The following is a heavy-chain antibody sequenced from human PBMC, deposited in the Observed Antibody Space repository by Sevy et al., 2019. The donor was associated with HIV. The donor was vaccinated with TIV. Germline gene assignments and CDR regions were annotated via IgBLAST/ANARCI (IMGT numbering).Heavy chain of an antibody. CDR2: ISGSGDAF. CDR1: GFIFSNYA. V-gene: IGHV3-23*01. Sequence: GGSLRLSCSASGFIFSNYAMSWVRQAPEKGLEWVSSISGSGDAFYYSDSVKGRFTIYRDDSNNTLYLHLRSLRAEDTALYYCAKYFYGSGNYAFDNWGQGTLVTVSS. D-gene: IGHD3-10*01. J-gene: IGHJ4*02. CDR3: AKYFYGSGNYAFDN.